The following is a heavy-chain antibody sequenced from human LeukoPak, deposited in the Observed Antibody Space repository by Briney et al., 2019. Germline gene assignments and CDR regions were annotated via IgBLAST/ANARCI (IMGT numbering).Heavy chain of an antibody. V-gene: IGHV1-46*03. J-gene: IGHJ6*03. Sequence: ASVKVSCKASGYTFTSYYMHWVRQAPGQGLEWMGMINPSGGSTSYAQKFQGRVTMTRDTSTSTVYMELSSLRSEDTAVYYCARGYYDSSGYRPRNRPVEFYYMDVWGKGTTVTVSS. CDR2: INPSGGST. D-gene: IGHD3-22*01. CDR1: GYTFTSYY. CDR3: ARGYYDSSGYRPRNRPVEFYYMDV.